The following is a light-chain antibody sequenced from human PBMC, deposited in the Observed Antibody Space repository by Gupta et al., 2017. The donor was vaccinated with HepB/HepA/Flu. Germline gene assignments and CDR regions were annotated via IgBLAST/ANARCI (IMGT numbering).Light chain of an antibody. J-gene: IGKJ4*01. CDR2: GVS. Sequence: EIVLTQSPATLSLSPGERATLSCRASQSVPTNFLARYQQKPGQAPRLLIYGVSSRATGFPDRFSGSGSGTDFTLTISSLEPEDFAVYFCQQYGNSPTFGGGTKVEIK. V-gene: IGKV3-20*01. CDR1: QSVPTNF. CDR3: QQYGNSPT.